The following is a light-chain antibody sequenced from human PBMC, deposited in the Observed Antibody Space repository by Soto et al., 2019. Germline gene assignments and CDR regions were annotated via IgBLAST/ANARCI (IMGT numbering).Light chain of an antibody. CDR3: SSYTGSSSSYV. V-gene: IGLV2-14*01. CDR1: SSDVGAYNY. Sequence: QSALTQPASVSGSPGQSITISCTGTSSDVGAYNYVSWFQQHPDKVPKLMIYEVSNRPSGVSNRFSGSKSGNTASLTISGLRAEDEADYYCSSYTGSSSSYVFGTGTKVTVL. CDR2: EVS. J-gene: IGLJ1*01.